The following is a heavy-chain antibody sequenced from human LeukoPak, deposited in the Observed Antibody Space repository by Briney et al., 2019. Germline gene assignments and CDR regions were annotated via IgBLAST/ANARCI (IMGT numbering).Heavy chain of an antibody. D-gene: IGHD6-6*01. Sequence: GGSLRLSCAASGFSFSNSWMTWVRQAPGSGLGWVSSIKPDGSEGYYVDSVKGRFTISRDNAKNSLYLQMNSLRAEDTAVYHCTTRYSSSSFAWGQGTLVTVSS. CDR1: GFSFSNSW. CDR3: TTRYSSSSFA. J-gene: IGHJ5*02. CDR2: IKPDGSEG. V-gene: IGHV3-7*01.